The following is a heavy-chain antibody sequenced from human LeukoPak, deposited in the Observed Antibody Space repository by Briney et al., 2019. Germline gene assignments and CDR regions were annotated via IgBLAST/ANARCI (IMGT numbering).Heavy chain of an antibody. CDR2: ISYDGSTK. D-gene: IGHD2-2*02. J-gene: IGHJ4*02. V-gene: IGHV3-30*04. CDR3: ARGSLGYCDSTSCYTQFDY. Sequence: GGSLRLSCAPSGFTFSSYAMHSGREAPGKGLEWVTVISYDGSTKYYADSVKGRITISRDNSKNTLYMQMSSLRAEDTAVYYCARGSLGYCDSTSCYTQFDYWGQGTLVTVSS. CDR1: GFTFSSYA.